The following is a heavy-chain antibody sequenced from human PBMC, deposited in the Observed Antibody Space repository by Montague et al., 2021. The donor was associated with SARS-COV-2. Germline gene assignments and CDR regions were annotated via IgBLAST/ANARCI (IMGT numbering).Heavy chain of an antibody. Sequence: PALVKPTQTLTLTCTFSGFSLSTSGMCVSWIRQPPGKALEWLALIDWDDDKYYSTSLKTRLTISKDTSKHQVVLTMTNMDPVDTATYYCARMTTVTYPYYYYYGMDVWGQGTTVTVSS. V-gene: IGHV2-70*01. J-gene: IGHJ6*02. CDR1: GFSLSTSGMC. CDR2: IDWDDDK. CDR3: ARMTTVTYPYYYYYGMDV. D-gene: IGHD4-17*01.